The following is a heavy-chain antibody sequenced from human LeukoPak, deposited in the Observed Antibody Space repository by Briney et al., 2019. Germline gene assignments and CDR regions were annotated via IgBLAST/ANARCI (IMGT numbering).Heavy chain of an antibody. Sequence: GGSLRLSCAASGFTVSSNYMSWVRQAPGKGLEWVSVIYSGGSTYYADSVKGRFTISRDNSKNTLYLQMNSLRAEDTAVYYCARDLRRYCSSTSCYTPPDYWGQGTLVTVSS. D-gene: IGHD2-2*02. CDR2: IYSGGST. V-gene: IGHV3-66*01. J-gene: IGHJ4*02. CDR3: ARDLRRYCSSTSCYTPPDY. CDR1: GFTVSSNY.